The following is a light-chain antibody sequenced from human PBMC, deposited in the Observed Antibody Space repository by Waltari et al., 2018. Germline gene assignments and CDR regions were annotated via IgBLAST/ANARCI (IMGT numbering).Light chain of an antibody. J-gene: IGLJ3*02. CDR1: DIGRKS. CDR2: DEV. Sequence: SYVLAQPPSVSVAPGKTARITCGGDDIGRKSVPWYQQKSGQAPVLVIYDEVDRPSGIPDRFSGSNSGDTATLTITRVAAGDEADYYCQVWDTSRDHWVFGGGTKLTVL. V-gene: IGLV3-21*03. CDR3: QVWDTSRDHWV.